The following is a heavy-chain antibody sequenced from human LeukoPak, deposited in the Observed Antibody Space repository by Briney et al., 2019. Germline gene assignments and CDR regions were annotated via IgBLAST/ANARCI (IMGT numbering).Heavy chain of an antibody. CDR2: ISDSGDYT. CDR1: GFTFSSYA. D-gene: IGHD2-8*01. V-gene: IGHV3-23*01. CDR3: AKDTSIGKYCTNGVCSPFDY. Sequence: AGGSLRLSCAGSGFTFSSYAMSWVRQAPGQRLEWVSVISDSGDYTSYADSVRGRFTISRDNSRNTLYLQMISLRPEDTAVYYCAKDTSIGKYCTNGVCSPFDYWGQGTLVTVSS. J-gene: IGHJ4*02.